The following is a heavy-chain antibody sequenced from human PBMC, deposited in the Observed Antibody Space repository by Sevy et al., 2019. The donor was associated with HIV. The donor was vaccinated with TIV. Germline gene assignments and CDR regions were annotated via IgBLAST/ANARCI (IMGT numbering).Heavy chain of an antibody. Sequence: GGSPRLSCAASRFTFSSYWMSWVRQAPGKGLEWVANINQDRSEKYHLDSVKGRFTISRDNAKNSLYLQMNSLRAEDSSVYFCARVSSIYYDRGYYYAMDVWGQGTTVTVSS. V-gene: IGHV3-7*01. CDR1: RFTFSSYW. CDR3: ARVSSIYYDRGYYYAMDV. D-gene: IGHD3-22*01. J-gene: IGHJ6*02. CDR2: INQDRSEK.